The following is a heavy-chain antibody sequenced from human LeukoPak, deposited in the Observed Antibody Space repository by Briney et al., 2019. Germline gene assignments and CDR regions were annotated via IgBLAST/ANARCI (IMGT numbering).Heavy chain of an antibody. CDR2: IYQSGNT. CDR1: SYSISSRYY. Sequence: PSETLSLTCVVSSYSISSRYYWGWIRQPPGKGLEWIGSIYQSGNTYYNPSLKSRVAISVDTSKNQFSLKLTYVTAADAAVYYCARQMDLYGTFDYWGQGTLVTVSS. V-gene: IGHV4-38-2*01. CDR3: ARQMDLYGTFDY. J-gene: IGHJ4*02. D-gene: IGHD2/OR15-2a*01.